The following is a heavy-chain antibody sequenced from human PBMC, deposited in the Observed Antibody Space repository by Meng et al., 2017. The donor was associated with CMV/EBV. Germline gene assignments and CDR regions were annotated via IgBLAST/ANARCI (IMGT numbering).Heavy chain of an antibody. CDR2: INPNDDT. D-gene: IGHD6-19*01. Sequence: QVQRVQLGAEGKKPGASVKVSFKASGYTVTDYYIHWVRQAPGQWLEWMGWINPNDDTNYAQNFQGRVTMTRDMSINTVYMELSRLTSDDTAVYYCARSSGWSRFDYWGLGTLVTVSS. J-gene: IGHJ4*02. CDR3: ARSSGWSRFDY. CDR1: GYTVTDYY. V-gene: IGHV1-2*02.